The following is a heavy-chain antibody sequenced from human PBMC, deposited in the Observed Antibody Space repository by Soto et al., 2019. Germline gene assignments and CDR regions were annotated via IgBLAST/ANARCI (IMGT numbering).Heavy chain of an antibody. CDR1: GGSFSGYY. CDR2: INHSGST. V-gene: IGHV4-34*01. D-gene: IGHD3-10*01. CDR3: ARGVTMVRGRYGMDV. Sequence: QVQLQQWGAGLLKPSETLSLTCAVYGGSFSGYYWSWIRQPPGKGLEWIGEINHSGSTNYNPSLKSRVTISVDTSKNHFSLKLSPVTAADTAVYYCARGVTMVRGRYGMDVWGQGTTVTVSS. J-gene: IGHJ6*02.